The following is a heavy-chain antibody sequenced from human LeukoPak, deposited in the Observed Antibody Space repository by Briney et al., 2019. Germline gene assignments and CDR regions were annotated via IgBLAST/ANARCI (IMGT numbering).Heavy chain of an antibody. J-gene: IGHJ4*02. Sequence: GGSLRLSCAASGFTFSSYGMHWVRQAPGKGLEWVAVISYDGSNKYYADSVKGRFTISRDNSKNTLYLQMNSLRAEDTAVYYCAKNGRWLQSHFDYWGQGTLVTVSS. D-gene: IGHD5-24*01. CDR2: ISYDGSNK. CDR1: GFTFSSYG. V-gene: IGHV3-30*18. CDR3: AKNGRWLQSHFDY.